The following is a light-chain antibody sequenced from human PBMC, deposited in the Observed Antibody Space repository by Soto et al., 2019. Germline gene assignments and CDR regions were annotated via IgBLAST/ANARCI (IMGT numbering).Light chain of an antibody. J-gene: IGKJ2*02. CDR1: QSISTW. CDR3: QQYNSYPPWT. V-gene: IGKV1-5*03. CDR2: KAS. Sequence: DIQMTQSPSTLSASVGDRVTITCRASQSISTWLAWYQQKPGKAPKLLIYKASSLETGVPSRFSGSGSGTEFTLTISSLHPHDFANYYCQQYNSYPPWTFVQGTKLEIK.